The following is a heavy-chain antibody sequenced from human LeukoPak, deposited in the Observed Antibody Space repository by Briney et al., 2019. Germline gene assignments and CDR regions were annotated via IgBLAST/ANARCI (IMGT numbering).Heavy chain of an antibody. CDR2: IIPIFGTA. Sequence: SVKVSCKASGGTFSSNAISWVRQAPGQGLEWMGEIIPIFGTANYAQKFHGRVTITADESTSTAYMELSSLRSEDTAVYYCARTLGATWALYGMDVWGQGTTVTVSS. J-gene: IGHJ6*02. V-gene: IGHV1-69*13. D-gene: IGHD1-26*01. CDR1: GGTFSSNA. CDR3: ARTLGATWALYGMDV.